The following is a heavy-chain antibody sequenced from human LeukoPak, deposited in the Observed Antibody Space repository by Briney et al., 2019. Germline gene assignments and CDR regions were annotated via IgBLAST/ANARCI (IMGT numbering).Heavy chain of an antibody. V-gene: IGHV3-48*01. CDR1: GFTFSSYS. CDR3: AREQQQLADAFDI. Sequence: PGGSLRLSCAASGFTFSSYSMNWVRQAPGKGLEWVSYISSSSSTIYYADSVKGRFTISRDNAKNSLYLQMNGLRAEDTAVYYCAREQQQLADAFDIWGQGTMVTVSS. J-gene: IGHJ3*02. CDR2: ISSSSSTI. D-gene: IGHD6-13*01.